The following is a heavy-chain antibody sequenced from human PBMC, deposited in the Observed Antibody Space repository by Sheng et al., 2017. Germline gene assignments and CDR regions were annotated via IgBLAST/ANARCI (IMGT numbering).Heavy chain of an antibody. D-gene: IGHD4-17*01. CDR3: ARERAIHDYGDYVAWFDP. Sequence: QVQLVQSGAEVKKPGASVKVSCKASGYTFTGYYMHWVRQAPGQGLEWMGWINPNSGGTNYAQKFQGRVTMTRDTSISTAYMELSRLRSDDTAVYYCARERAIHDYGDYVAWFDPWGQGTLVTVSS. CDR1: GYTFTGYY. V-gene: IGHV1-2*02. CDR2: INPNSGGT. J-gene: IGHJ5*02.